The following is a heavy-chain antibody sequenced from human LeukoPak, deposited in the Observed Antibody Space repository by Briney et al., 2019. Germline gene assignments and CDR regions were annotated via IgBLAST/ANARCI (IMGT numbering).Heavy chain of an antibody. CDR3: AKDSAVTAIGLFDY. CDR1: GFTFDDFA. D-gene: IGHD2-21*02. Sequence: PGRSLRLSCAASGFTFDDFAMHWVRQAPGKGLEWVSGISWNSGTIDYADSVKGLFTLSRDNAKSSLYLQMNSLRAEDTALYYCAKDSAVTAIGLFDYWGQGTLVTVSS. V-gene: IGHV3-9*01. CDR2: ISWNSGTI. J-gene: IGHJ4*02.